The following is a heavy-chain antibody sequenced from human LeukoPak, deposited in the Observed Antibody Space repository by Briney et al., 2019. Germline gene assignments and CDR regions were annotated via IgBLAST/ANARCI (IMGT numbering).Heavy chain of an antibody. CDR1: GFTFSSYW. D-gene: IGHD4-17*01. J-gene: IGHJ6*02. CDR2: IKQDGSEK. Sequence: GGSLRLSCAASGFTFSSYWMNWVRQAPGKGLEWVANIKQDGSEKYYVDSVKGRFTISRDNAKNSLYLQMNSLRAEDTAVYYCARDLTDYGDLFWYYYGMDVWGQGTTVTVSS. CDR3: ARDLTDYGDLFWYYYGMDV. V-gene: IGHV3-7*01.